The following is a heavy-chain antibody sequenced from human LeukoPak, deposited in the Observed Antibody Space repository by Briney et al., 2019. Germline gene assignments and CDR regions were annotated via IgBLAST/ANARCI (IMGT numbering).Heavy chain of an antibody. Sequence: GGSLRLSCVASGFIFSNYVMTWVRQAPGKGLEWVSVISGPGGTTFYADSVKGRFTVSRDNSKSTLYLQMDRLRVEDTAVYYCAKDGSITIFGVVISPIDYWGQGTLVTVSS. J-gene: IGHJ4*02. V-gene: IGHV3-23*01. CDR2: ISGPGGTT. CDR3: AKDGSITIFGVVISPIDY. CDR1: GFIFSNYV. D-gene: IGHD3-3*01.